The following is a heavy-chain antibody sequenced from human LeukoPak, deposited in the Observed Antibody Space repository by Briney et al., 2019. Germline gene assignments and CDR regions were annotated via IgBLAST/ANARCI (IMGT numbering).Heavy chain of an antibody. D-gene: IGHD1-14*01. Sequence: SETLSLTCTVSGGSIKIDGYYWGWVRMTPGKGLAWIGSVHYGGNTFYNPSLKSRITILVDTSYTQFSLNLSSLTAADTAVYYCARKIARSWYFDLWGRGTLVTVS. CDR2: VHYGGNT. V-gene: IGHV4-39*07. J-gene: IGHJ2*01. CDR3: ARKIARSWYFDL. CDR1: GGSIKIDGYY.